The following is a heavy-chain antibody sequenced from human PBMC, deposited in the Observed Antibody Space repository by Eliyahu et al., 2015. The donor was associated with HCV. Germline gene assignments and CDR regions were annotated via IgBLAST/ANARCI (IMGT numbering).Heavy chain of an antibody. V-gene: IGHV3-30*18. CDR3: AKGRKISGSYYFDY. CDR1: XXTFSSYG. CDR2: ISYDGSNK. D-gene: IGHD1-26*01. Sequence: QVQLVESGGGVVQPGXSLRLSCAAXXXTFSSYGMHWVRQAPGKGLEWVAVISYDGSNKYYADSVKGRFTISRDNSKNTLYLQMNSPRAEDTAVYYCAKGRKISGSYYFDYWGQGTLVTVSS. J-gene: IGHJ4*02.